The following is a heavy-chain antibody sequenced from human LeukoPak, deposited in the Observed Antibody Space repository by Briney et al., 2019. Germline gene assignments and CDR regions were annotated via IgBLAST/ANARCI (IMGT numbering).Heavy chain of an antibody. J-gene: IGHJ4*02. V-gene: IGHV3-23*01. D-gene: IGHD6-13*01. CDR3: AKHRSGIAASGSNY. CDR1: GFIFSNYA. Sequence: GGSLRLPCAASGFIFSNYAMSWVRQAPGRGLDWVSVSVISGSGGSTYYADSVKGRFTISRDDSKNTLYLQMNNLRAEDTAVYYCAKHRSGIAASGSNYWGQGTLVSVSS. CDR2: ISGSGGST.